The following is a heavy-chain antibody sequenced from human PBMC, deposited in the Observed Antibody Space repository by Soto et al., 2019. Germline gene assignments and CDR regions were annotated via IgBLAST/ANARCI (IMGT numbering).Heavy chain of an antibody. CDR2: ISYDGSNK. Sequence: QVQLVESGGGVVQPGRSLRLSCAASGFTFSSYGMHWVRQAPGTGLEWVAVISYDGSNKYYADSVKGRFTISRDNSKNTLYRQMNSLRAEDTAVYYCASYDSSGYYAYWGQGTLVTVSS. CDR3: ASYDSSGYYAY. CDR1: GFTFSSYG. V-gene: IGHV3-30*03. J-gene: IGHJ4*02. D-gene: IGHD3-22*01.